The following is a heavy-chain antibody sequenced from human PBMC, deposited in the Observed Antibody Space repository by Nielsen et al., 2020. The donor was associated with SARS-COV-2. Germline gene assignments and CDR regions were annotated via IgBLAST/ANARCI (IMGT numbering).Heavy chain of an antibody. J-gene: IGHJ6*02. Sequence: GGSLRLSCAASGFTFSSYAMSWVRQAPGKGLEWVSAISGSGGSTYYADSVKGRFTISRDNSKNTLYLQMNSLRAEDTAVYYCAKPASHTYYDFWSGYSGGYYYYGMDVWGQGTTVTVSS. CDR2: ISGSGGST. CDR3: AKPASHTYYDFWSGYSGGYYYYGMDV. CDR1: GFTFSSYA. D-gene: IGHD3-3*01. V-gene: IGHV3-23*01.